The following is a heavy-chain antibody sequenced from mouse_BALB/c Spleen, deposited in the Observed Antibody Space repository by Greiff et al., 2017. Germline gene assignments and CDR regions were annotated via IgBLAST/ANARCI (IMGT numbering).Heavy chain of an antibody. V-gene: IGHV1S22*01. CDR1: GYTFTSYW. J-gene: IGHJ3*01. CDR2: IYPGSGST. CDR3: TREGGLRDAY. D-gene: IGHD2-4*01. Sequence: LQQSGAELVRPGASVKLSCKASGYTFTSYWMHWVKQRPGQGLEWIGNIYPGSGSTNYDEKFKSKATLTVDTSSSTAYMQLSSLTSEDSAVYYCTREGGLRDAYWGQGTLVTVSA.